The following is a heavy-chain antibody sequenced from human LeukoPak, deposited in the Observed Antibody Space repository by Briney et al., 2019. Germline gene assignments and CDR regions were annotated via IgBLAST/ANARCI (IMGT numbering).Heavy chain of an antibody. D-gene: IGHD1-26*01. CDR3: ARVEEVGASDY. CDR2: IYSGGST. CDR1: GFTFSSYA. V-gene: IGHV3-53*01. Sequence: GGSLRLSCAASGFTFSSYAMSWVRQAPGKGLEWVSVIYSGGSTYYADSVKGRFTISRDNSKNTLYLQMNNLRAEDTAVYYCARVEEVGASDYWGQGTLVTVSS. J-gene: IGHJ4*02.